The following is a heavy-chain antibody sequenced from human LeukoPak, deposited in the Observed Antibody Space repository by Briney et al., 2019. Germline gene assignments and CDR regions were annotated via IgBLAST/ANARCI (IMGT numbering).Heavy chain of an antibody. D-gene: IGHD3-22*01. CDR3: ARIEARGDDYYDSSGYYVNAFDI. J-gene: IGHJ3*02. CDR1: GGSISSGSYY. Sequence: SETLSLTCTVSGGSISSGSYYWSWIRQPAGKGLEWIGRIYTSGSTNYNPSLKSRVTISVDTSKNQFSLMLSSVTAADTAVYYCARIEARGDDYYDSSGYYVNAFDIWGQGTMVTVSS. CDR2: IYTSGST. V-gene: IGHV4-61*02.